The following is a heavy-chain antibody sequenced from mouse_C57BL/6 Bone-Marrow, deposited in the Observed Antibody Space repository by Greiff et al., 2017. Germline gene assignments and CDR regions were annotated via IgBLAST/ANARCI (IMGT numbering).Heavy chain of an antibody. V-gene: IGHV1-64*01. CDR2: IHPNSGST. CDR3: ARRDYYYGTPNE. Sequence: QVQLQQPGAELVKPGASVKLSCKASGYTFTSYWMPWVKQRPGQGLEWIGMIHPNSGSTNYNEKFKGKATLTVDKSSSTAYMQLSSLTSEDSAVYYCARRDYYYGTPNEWGTGTTVTVSS. D-gene: IGHD1-1*01. J-gene: IGHJ1*03. CDR1: GYTFTSYW.